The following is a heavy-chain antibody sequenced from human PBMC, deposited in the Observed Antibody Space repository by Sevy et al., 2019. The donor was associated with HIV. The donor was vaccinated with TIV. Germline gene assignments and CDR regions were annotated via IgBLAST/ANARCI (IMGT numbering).Heavy chain of an antibody. J-gene: IGHJ6*03. CDR2: INPKIGGT. Sequence: ASVKVSCKASGYSFTGYFIQWVRQAPGQGLEWMGWINPKIGGTNYAQKFQGRVTLTRDTSISTAYMELRRLTSDDTAVYFCARNGSPIPTIEDYYCYMDGWGKGTTVTVSS. CDR3: ARNGSPIPTIEDYYCYMDG. V-gene: IGHV1-2*02. D-gene: IGHD5-12*01. CDR1: GYSFTGYF.